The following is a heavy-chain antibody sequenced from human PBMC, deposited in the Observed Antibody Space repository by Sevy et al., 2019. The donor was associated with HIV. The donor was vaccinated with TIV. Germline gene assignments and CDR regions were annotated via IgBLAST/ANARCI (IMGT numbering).Heavy chain of an antibody. CDR1: GFTFSSYW. Sequence: GGSLRLSCAASGFTFSSYWMHWVRQAPGKGLVWVSHINSDGSKTGYADSVKGRFTISRENAKNKLYLQMNSLRAEDTAVYYCARDKSATAVDYWGQGTLVTVSS. V-gene: IGHV3-74*01. D-gene: IGHD6-25*01. CDR3: ARDKSATAVDY. J-gene: IGHJ4*02. CDR2: INSDGSKT.